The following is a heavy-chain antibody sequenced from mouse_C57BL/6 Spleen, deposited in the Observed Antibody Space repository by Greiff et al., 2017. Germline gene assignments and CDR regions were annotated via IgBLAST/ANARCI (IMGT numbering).Heavy chain of an antibody. V-gene: IGHV1-5*01. CDR3: TREADGYYVY. CDR2: IYPGTSDT. CDR1: GYTFTSYW. J-gene: IGHJ3*01. Sequence: EVQLQQSGTVLARPGASVKMSCKPSGYTFTSYWMHWVKQRPGQGLEWIGAIYPGTSDTSYNQKFKGKAKLTAVTSASPAYMELSSLTNEYSAVYYCTREADGYYVYWGQGTLVTVSA. D-gene: IGHD2-3*01.